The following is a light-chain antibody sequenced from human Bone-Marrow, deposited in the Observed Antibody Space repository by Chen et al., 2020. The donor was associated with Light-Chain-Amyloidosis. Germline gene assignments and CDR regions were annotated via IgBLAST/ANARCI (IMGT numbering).Light chain of an antibody. CDR3: SSYPITNTLV. J-gene: IGLJ1*01. V-gene: IGLV2-14*01. CDR1: SSDVGGDNH. CDR2: EVT. Sequence: QSALTQPASVSGSPGQSITISCTGTSSDVGGDNHVSWYQQHPDKAPKLMIYEVTNRPSWVPDRFSGSKSDHTASLPISGLQTEDEADYFCSSYPITNTLVFGSGTRVTVL.